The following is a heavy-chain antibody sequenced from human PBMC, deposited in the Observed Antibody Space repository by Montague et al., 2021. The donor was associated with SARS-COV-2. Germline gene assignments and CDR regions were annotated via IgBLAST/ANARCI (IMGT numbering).Heavy chain of an antibody. D-gene: IGHD6-13*01. CDR1: GFPFDEHA. J-gene: IGHJ4*02. CDR2: ISWNSGSL. Sequence: SLRLSCAASGFPFDEHARFWVRQAPGKGLEWVSGISWNSGSLGYADSLKGRFTVSRDNAKNSLYLQMNSLRPDDTALYYCAKGPRHDVASGLDHWGQGTLVTVSS. V-gene: IGHV3-9*01. CDR3: AKGPRHDVASGLDH.